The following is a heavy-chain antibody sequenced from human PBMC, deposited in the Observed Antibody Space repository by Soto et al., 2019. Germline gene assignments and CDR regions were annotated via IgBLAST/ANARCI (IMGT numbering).Heavy chain of an antibody. D-gene: IGHD3-22*01. CDR2: IYYSGST. V-gene: IGHV4-30-4*01. CDR1: GGSISSGDYY. J-gene: IGHJ4*02. Sequence: PSETLSLTCTVSGGSISSGDYYWSWIRQPPGKGLEWIGYIYYSGSTYYNPSLKSRVTISVDTSKNQFSLKLSSVTAADTAVYYCAXAGMYYYDSSAPRSFDYWGQGTLVTVSS. CDR3: AXAGMYYYDSSAPRSFDY.